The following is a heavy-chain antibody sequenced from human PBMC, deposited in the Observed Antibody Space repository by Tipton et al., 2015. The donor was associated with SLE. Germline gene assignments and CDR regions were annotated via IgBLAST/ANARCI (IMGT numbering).Heavy chain of an antibody. J-gene: IGHJ4*02. CDR3: ARTPFHRLFAF. CDR1: GFTFNTYA. CDR2: IFSGGSGT. V-gene: IGHV3-23*03. D-gene: IGHD2/OR15-2a*01. Sequence: SLRLSCAASGFTFNTYAMTWVRQAQGKGLEWVSVIFSGGSGTHYGDSVKGRFIISRDDSQNTVYLQMNNLRAEDTAVYYCARTPFHRLFAFWGQGTPVTVSS.